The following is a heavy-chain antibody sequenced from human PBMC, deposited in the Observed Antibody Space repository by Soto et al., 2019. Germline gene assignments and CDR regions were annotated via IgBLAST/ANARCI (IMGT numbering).Heavy chain of an antibody. CDR1: GFTFSSYA. CDR2: ISGSGVST. V-gene: IGHV3-23*01. Sequence: GGSLRLSCAASGFTFSSYAMSWVRQAPGKGLEWVLSISGSGVSTYYADSVKGRFTISRDNSKNTLYLQMNSLRAEDTAVYYCAKVPYCGGDCYRYYYYYGMDVWGQGTTVTVSS. D-gene: IGHD2-21*02. CDR3: AKVPYCGGDCYRYYYYYGMDV. J-gene: IGHJ6*02.